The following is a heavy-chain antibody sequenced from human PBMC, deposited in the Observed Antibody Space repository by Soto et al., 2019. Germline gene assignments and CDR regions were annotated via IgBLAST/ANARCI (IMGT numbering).Heavy chain of an antibody. CDR1: GYSFTSYW. D-gene: IGHD3-22*01. Sequence: PGESLKISCKGSGYSFTSYWIGWVRQMPGKGLEWMGIIYPGDSDTRYSPSFQGQVTISADKSISTAYLQWSSLKASDTAMHYCARRVSSAWTLFDYWGQGTLVTVSS. J-gene: IGHJ4*02. CDR2: IYPGDSDT. CDR3: ARRVSSAWTLFDY. V-gene: IGHV5-51*01.